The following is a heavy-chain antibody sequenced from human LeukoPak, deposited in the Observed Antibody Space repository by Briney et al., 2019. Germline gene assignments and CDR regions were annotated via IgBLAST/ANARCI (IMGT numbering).Heavy chain of an antibody. V-gene: IGHV3-30*18. CDR2: ISYDGSNK. CDR3: AKSHSSGWYRPNQYFDY. D-gene: IGHD6-19*01. CDR1: GFTFSSYG. J-gene: IGHJ4*02. Sequence: GRSLRLSCAASGFTFSSYGMHWVRQAPGKGLGWVAVISYDGSNKYYADSVKGRFTISRDNSKNTLYLQMNSLRAEDTAVYYCAKSHSSGWYRPNQYFDYWGQGTLVTVSS.